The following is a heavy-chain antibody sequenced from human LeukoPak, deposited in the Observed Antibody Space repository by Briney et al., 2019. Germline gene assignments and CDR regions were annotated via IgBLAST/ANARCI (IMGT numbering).Heavy chain of an antibody. CDR2: IYPADSDI. CDR1: GYSINNYW. CDR3: ARQEYCSGGSCYTWFDP. Sequence: GESLKISCKGSGYSINNYWIGWVRQMPGKGLEWMGIIYPADSDIRYSPSFQGQVTISADKSISTTYLQWSSLKASDTAMYYCARQEYCSGGSCYTWFDPWGQGTLVIVSS. J-gene: IGHJ5*02. D-gene: IGHD2-15*01. V-gene: IGHV5-51*01.